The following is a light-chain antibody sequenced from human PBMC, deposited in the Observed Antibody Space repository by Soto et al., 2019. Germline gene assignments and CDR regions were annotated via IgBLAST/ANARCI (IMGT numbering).Light chain of an antibody. CDR1: QDINNY. J-gene: IGKJ5*01. Sequence: IQMTQSPSPLPASNGDSVTITGQPSQDINNYLNWYQQTRGKAPKIXIFDATNLETGVPSRCAGRGAGPHYSRSISSLQPEDFETYSCHQYDSPPPTFGQGTRLE. CDR3: HQYDSPPPT. CDR2: DAT. V-gene: IGKV1-33*01.